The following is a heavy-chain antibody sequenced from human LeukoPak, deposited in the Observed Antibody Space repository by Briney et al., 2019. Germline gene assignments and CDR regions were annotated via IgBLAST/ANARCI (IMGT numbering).Heavy chain of an antibody. J-gene: IGHJ4*02. Sequence: SETLSLTCTVSGGPISSYYWSWIRQPPGKGLEWIGYIYYSGSTSYNPPLKSRVTISLDTSEKQFSLLLRSVTEADTAIYYCARSGVIVIPTFDYWGQGSLVTVSS. CDR3: ARSGVIVIPTFDY. CDR1: GGPISSYY. V-gene: IGHV4-59*01. D-gene: IGHD1-1*01. CDR2: IYYSGST.